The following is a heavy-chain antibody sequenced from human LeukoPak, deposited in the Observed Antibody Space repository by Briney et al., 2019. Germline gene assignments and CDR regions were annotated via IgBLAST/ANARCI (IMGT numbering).Heavy chain of an antibody. D-gene: IGHD3-3*01. CDR1: GYTFTGYY. Sequence: ASVKVSCKASGYTFTGYYMHWVRQAPGQGLEWMGWINPNSGGTNYAQKFQGRVTMTRDTPISTAYMELSRLRSDDTAVYYCARDFDYYYYGMDVWGQGTTVTVSS. CDR2: INPNSGGT. J-gene: IGHJ6*02. CDR3: ARDFDYYYYGMDV. V-gene: IGHV1-2*02.